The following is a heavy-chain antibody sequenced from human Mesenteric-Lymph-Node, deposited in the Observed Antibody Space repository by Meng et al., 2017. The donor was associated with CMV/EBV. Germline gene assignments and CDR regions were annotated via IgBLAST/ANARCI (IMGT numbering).Heavy chain of an antibody. Sequence: GVPFSSYAISWVRQAPGQGLEWMGRIIPILGIANYAQKFQGRVTITADKSTSTAYMELSSLRSEDTAVYYCARGYCSGGSCYPSFDYWGQGTLVTVSS. V-gene: IGHV1-69*04. J-gene: IGHJ4*02. CDR3: ARGYCSGGSCYPSFDY. CDR2: IIPILGIA. D-gene: IGHD2-15*01. CDR1: GVPFSSYA.